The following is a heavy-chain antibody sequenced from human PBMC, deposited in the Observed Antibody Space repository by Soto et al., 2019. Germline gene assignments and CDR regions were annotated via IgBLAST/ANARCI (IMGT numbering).Heavy chain of an antibody. J-gene: IGHJ6*02. Sequence: GESLKISCKGSGYSFTSYWISWVRQMPGKGLEWMGRIDPSDSYTNYSPSFQGHVTISADKSISTAYLQWSSLKASDTAMYYCARPSRITIFGAPNYYGMDVWGQGTTVTVYS. CDR1: GYSFTSYW. CDR3: ARPSRITIFGAPNYYGMDV. V-gene: IGHV5-10-1*01. CDR2: IDPSDSYT. D-gene: IGHD3-3*01.